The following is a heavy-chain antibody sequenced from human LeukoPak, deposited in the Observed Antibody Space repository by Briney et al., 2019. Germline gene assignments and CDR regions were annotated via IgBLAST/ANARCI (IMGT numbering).Heavy chain of an antibody. V-gene: IGHV1-69*13. CDR3: ASRYCGSTSCYWPVRH. J-gene: IGHJ4*02. CDR2: IIPIFGTA. D-gene: IGHD2-2*01. Sequence: SVKVSCKASGGTFSSYAISWVRQAPGQGLEWMGGIIPIFGTANYAQKFQGRVTITADESTSTAYMELSSLRSEDTAVYYCASRYCGSTSCYWPVRHWGQGTLVTVSS. CDR1: GGTFSSYA.